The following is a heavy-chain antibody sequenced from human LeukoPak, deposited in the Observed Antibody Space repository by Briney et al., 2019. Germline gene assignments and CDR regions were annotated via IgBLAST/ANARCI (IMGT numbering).Heavy chain of an antibody. CDR3: ARLAGNYGDYVPCDY. CDR1: GGSFSRYY. CDR2: INHSGST. Sequence: SETLSLTCAVYGGSFSRYYWSWIRQPPGKGLEWIGEINHSGSTNYNPSLKSRVTISVDTSKNQFSLKLSSVTAADTAVYYCARLAGNYGDYVPCDYWGQGTLVTVSS. J-gene: IGHJ4*02. D-gene: IGHD4-17*01. V-gene: IGHV4-34*01.